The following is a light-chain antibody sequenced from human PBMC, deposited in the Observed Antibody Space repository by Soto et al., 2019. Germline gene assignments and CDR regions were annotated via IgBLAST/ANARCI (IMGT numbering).Light chain of an antibody. Sequence: QSVLTQPRSVSGSPGQSVTISCTGTSYDVGRFDYVSWYQQHPGKAPKVIIYDVNERPSGVPNRFSGSKSGNTASLTISGLQADDEADYYCCSYAGSSTPYVFGTGTKVTVL. CDR1: SYDVGRFDY. CDR2: DVN. CDR3: CSYAGSSTPYV. V-gene: IGLV2-11*01. J-gene: IGLJ1*01.